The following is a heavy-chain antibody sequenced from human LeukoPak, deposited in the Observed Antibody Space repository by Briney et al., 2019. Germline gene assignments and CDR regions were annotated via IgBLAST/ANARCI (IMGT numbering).Heavy chain of an antibody. J-gene: IGHJ4*02. V-gene: IGHV3-74*01. D-gene: IGHD1-14*01. CDR2: ISGDGSGT. Sequence: GGSLRLSCAASGFSFSDLWLHWVRQAPGKGLMWVSYISGDGSGTAYADSVKGRFAIARDNAKNTLFLQMSSLRDEDTAIYYCVRGGPETGADYWGPGTLVTVSS. CDR1: GFSFSDLW. CDR3: VRGGPETGADY.